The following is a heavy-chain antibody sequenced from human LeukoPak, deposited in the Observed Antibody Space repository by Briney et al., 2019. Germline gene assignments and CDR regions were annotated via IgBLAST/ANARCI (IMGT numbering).Heavy chain of an antibody. D-gene: IGHD1-1*01. Sequence: SETLSLTCAVSGASMSSGGYSWSWTRQPPGKGLEWIGYIYRDGSTSYNPSLKSRLTISVDLSKNQFSLKLSSVTAADTAVYYFGRGSVAGTGLFDHWGQGSLVTVSS. CDR2: IYRDGST. CDR3: GRGSVAGTGLFDH. CDR1: GASMSSGGYS. J-gene: IGHJ4*02. V-gene: IGHV4-30-2*01.